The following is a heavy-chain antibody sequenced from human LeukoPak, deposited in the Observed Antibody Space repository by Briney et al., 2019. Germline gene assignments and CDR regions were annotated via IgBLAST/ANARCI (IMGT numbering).Heavy chain of an antibody. CDR1: GFTFSSYS. CDR2: ISSSSSTI. D-gene: IGHD3-16*02. CDR3: ARDRGDYVWGSYRPLDY. V-gene: IGHV3-48*04. J-gene: IGHJ4*02. Sequence: GGSLRLSCAASGFTFSSYSMNWVRQAPGKGLEWVSYISSSSSTIYYADSVKGRFTISRDNAKNSLYLQMNSLRAEDTAVYYCARDRGDYVWGSYRPLDYWGQGTLVTVSS.